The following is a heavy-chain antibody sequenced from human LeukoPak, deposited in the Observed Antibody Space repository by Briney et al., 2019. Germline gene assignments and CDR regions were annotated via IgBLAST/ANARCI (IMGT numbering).Heavy chain of an antibody. Sequence: PGGSLRLSCAASGFTFSSYAMSWVRQAPGKGLEWVSVIYSGGSTYYADSVKGRFTISRDNSKNTLYLQMNSLRAEDTAVYYCARASYSSSWYGFDYWGQGTLVTVSS. CDR1: GFTFSSYA. CDR2: IYSGGST. V-gene: IGHV3-53*01. D-gene: IGHD6-13*01. J-gene: IGHJ4*02. CDR3: ARASYSSSWYGFDY.